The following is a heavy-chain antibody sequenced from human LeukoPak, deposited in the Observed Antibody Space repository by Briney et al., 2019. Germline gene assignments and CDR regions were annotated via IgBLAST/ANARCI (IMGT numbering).Heavy chain of an antibody. Sequence: SETLSLTCTVSGGSISSYYWSWIRQPPGKGLEWIGSIYYSGSTYYNPSLKSRVTISVDTSKNQFSLKLSSVTAADTAVYYCARVLHYYGSGTTFDYWGQGTLVTVSS. J-gene: IGHJ4*02. V-gene: IGHV4-59*05. D-gene: IGHD3-10*01. CDR1: GGSISSYY. CDR3: ARVLHYYGSGTTFDY. CDR2: IYYSGST.